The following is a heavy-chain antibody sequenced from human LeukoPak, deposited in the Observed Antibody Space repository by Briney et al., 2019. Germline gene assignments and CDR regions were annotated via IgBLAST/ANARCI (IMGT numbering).Heavy chain of an antibody. D-gene: IGHD3-3*01. J-gene: IGHJ3*02. CDR2: INPSSGDT. Sequence: ASVKVSCNASGYTFTGYYMHWVRQSHGQGLEWMGWINPSSGDTNYAHKFQGRVTRTRDTSISTAYMELSRLKSDDTAVYYCAREWRDAFDIWGQGTMVTVSS. CDR3: AREWRDAFDI. V-gene: IGHV1-2*02. CDR1: GYTFTGYY.